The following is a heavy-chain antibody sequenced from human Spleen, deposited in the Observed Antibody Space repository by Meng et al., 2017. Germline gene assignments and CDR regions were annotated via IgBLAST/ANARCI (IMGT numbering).Heavy chain of an antibody. CDR1: GGSFSDYY. D-gene: IGHD4-11*01. V-gene: IGHV4-34*01. CDR2: INHSGST. CDR3: ARGPTTMAHDFDY. J-gene: IGHJ4*02. Sequence: VQLQQWGAGLLKPSETLSLTCAVSGGSFSDYYWSWIRPPPGKGLEWIGEINHSGSTNYNPSLESRATISVDTSQNNLSLKLSSVTAADSAVYYCARGPTTMAHDFDYWGQGTLVTVSS.